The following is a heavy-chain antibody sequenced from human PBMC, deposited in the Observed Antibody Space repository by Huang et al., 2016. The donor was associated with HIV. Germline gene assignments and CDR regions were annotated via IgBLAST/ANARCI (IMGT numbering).Heavy chain of an antibody. D-gene: IGHD4-17*01. CDR3: ARGQLGSYGDYDVLY. Sequence: QVQLVQSGAEVKTPGSSVKVSCKASGGTFSKDAISWVRQAHGQGVEWIVGIIPMLGTPNYARKFQGRVTITADDSTSTTYVEVSSLRSEDTALYYCARGQLGSYGDYDVLYWGQGTLVTVSS. CDR2: IIPMLGTP. V-gene: IGHV1-69*13. J-gene: IGHJ4*02. CDR1: GGTFSKDA.